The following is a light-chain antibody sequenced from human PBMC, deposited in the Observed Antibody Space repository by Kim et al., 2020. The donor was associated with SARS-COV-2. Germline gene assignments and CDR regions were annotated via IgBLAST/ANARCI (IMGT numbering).Light chain of an antibody. Sequence: VSPGQTASITCSGDKLGDKSAAWYQQKPGQSPVVVIFRDNRRPSGIPERFSGSNSGNTATLTISGTQAMDEADYYCQAWDSSIYVFGTGTKVTVL. CDR1: KLGDKS. CDR2: RDN. CDR3: QAWDSSIYV. J-gene: IGLJ1*01. V-gene: IGLV3-1*01.